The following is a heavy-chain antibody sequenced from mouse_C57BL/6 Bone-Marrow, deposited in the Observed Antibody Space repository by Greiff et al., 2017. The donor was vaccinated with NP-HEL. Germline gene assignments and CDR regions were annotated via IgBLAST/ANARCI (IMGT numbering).Heavy chain of an antibody. V-gene: IGHV10-3*01. J-gene: IGHJ2*01. Sequence: EVQLVESGGGLVQPKGSLKLSCAASGFTFNTYAMHWVRQAPGKGLEWVARIRSKSSNYATYYAVSVKDRFTISRDDSQSMLYLQMNNLKTEDTAMYYCVRDRGYYGSSFYYFDYWGQGTTLTVSS. D-gene: IGHD1-1*01. CDR3: VRDRGYYGSSFYYFDY. CDR1: GFTFNTYA. CDR2: IRSKSSNYAT.